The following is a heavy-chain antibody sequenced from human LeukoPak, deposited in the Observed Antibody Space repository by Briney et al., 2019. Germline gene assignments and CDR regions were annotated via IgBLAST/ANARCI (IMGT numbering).Heavy chain of an antibody. D-gene: IGHD6-25*01. V-gene: IGHV3-33*01. J-gene: IGHJ4*02. CDR3: ARDSGRGYYFDY. Sequence: GRSLRLSCAASGFTFSSFGMHWVRQAPGKGLEWVAVIWYDGSNKYYADSVRGRFTISRDNSENTLYQQMNSLRAEDTAVYYCARDSGRGYYFDYWGQGTLVTVSS. CDR1: GFTFSSFG. CDR2: IWYDGSNK.